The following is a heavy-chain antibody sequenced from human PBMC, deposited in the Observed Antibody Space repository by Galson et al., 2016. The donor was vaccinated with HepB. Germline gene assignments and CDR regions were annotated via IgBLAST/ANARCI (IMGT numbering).Heavy chain of an antibody. J-gene: IGHJ6*02. CDR2: ISAGGGTT. D-gene: IGHD1-26*01. CDR1: GFSFSTYA. CDR3: AKGRMGATRASGMDV. Sequence: SLRLSCATSGFSFSTYAMTWVRQAPGKGLEWVSSISAGGGTTYHADSVEGRFTMSRDNSKNTVYLQMDSLRGDDTAVYYCAKGRMGATRASGMDVWGQGTTVTVSS. V-gene: IGHV3-23*01.